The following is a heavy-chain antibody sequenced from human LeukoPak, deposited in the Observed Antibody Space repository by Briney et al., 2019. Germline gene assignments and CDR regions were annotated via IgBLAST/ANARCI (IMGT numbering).Heavy chain of an antibody. CDR3: AREGVVDKGFDY. CDR2: IIPIFGTA. D-gene: IGHD3-22*01. CDR1: GYTFTGYY. Sequence: GASVKVSCTASGYTFTGYYMHWVRQAPGQGLEWMGGIIPIFGTANYAQKFQGRVTITADESTSTAYMELSSLRSEDTAVYYCAREGVVDKGFDYWGQGTLVTVSS. J-gene: IGHJ4*02. V-gene: IGHV1-69*13.